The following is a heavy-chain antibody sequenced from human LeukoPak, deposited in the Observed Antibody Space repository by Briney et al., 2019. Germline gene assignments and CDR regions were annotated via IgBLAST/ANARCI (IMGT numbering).Heavy chain of an antibody. Sequence: SETLSLTCTVSGGSISSYYWSWIRQPPGKGLEWIGYIYYSGSTNYNPSLKSRVTISVDTSKNQFSLKLSSVTAADTAVYYCARHGAAAGGDFDYWGQGTQVTVSS. CDR2: IYYSGST. V-gene: IGHV4-59*08. CDR1: GGSISSYY. CDR3: ARHGAAAGGDFDY. D-gene: IGHD6-13*01. J-gene: IGHJ4*02.